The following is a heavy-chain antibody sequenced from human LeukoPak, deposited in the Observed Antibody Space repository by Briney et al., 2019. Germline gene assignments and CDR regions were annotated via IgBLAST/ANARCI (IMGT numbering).Heavy chain of an antibody. CDR3: ARHVGSSSHYYGMDV. CDR1: GGSTSSYY. Sequence: PSETLSLTCTVSGGSTSSYYWSWIRQPAGKGLEWIGRIYSTGSTNYNPSLKSRVTMSVDTSKNQFSLRLRSVTAADTAVYYCARHVGSSSHYYGMDVWGQGTTVTVSS. D-gene: IGHD6-13*01. CDR2: IYSTGST. V-gene: IGHV4-4*07. J-gene: IGHJ6*02.